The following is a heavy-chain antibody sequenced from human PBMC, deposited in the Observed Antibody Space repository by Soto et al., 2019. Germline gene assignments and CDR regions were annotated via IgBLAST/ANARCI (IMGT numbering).Heavy chain of an antibody. CDR3: ARGHTDQLPLFDP. Sequence: ASVKVSCKASGGTFSSYAISWVRQAPGQGLEWMGGIIPIFGTANYAQKFQGRVTITADESTSTAYMELSSLRSEDTAVYYCARGHTDQLPLFDPWGQGTLVTVSS. CDR2: IIPIFGTA. CDR1: GGTFSSYA. D-gene: IGHD2-2*01. V-gene: IGHV1-69*13. J-gene: IGHJ5*02.